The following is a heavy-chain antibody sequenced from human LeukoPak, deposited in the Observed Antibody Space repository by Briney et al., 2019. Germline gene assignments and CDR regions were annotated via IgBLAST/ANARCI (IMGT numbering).Heavy chain of an antibody. CDR3: ARGSILEGPTYYYGSGSYSVFDY. J-gene: IGHJ4*02. Sequence: GSLRLSCSASGFTFGSFWMSWIRQPPAKGLEWIGEINHSGSTNYNPSLKSRVTISVDTSKNQFSLKLSSVTAADTAVYYCARGSILEGPTYYYGSGSYSVFDYWGQGTLVTVSS. CDR2: INHSGST. V-gene: IGHV4-34*01. CDR1: GFTFGSFW. D-gene: IGHD3-10*01.